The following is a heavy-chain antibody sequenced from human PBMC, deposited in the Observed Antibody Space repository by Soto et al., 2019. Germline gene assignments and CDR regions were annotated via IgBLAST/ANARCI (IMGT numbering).Heavy chain of an antibody. J-gene: IGHJ4*02. CDR1: GFTLSSSF. CDR3: ARYFRGSGRYFFDY. Sequence: GGSLRLSCVASGFTLSSSFMGWVRQAPGKGLEWVANINQDGGGTYYVDSVQGRFTISRDNAKDSLFLQLNSLRGEDTAVYYCARYFRGSGRYFFDYWGQGTLVTVSS. D-gene: IGHD6-19*01. CDR2: INQDGGGT. V-gene: IGHV3-7*03.